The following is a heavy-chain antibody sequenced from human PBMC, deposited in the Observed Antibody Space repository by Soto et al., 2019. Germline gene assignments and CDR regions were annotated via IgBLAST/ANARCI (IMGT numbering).Heavy chain of an antibody. Sequence: AESLNICCKGSGYSFTSYGIVWVLQMPGKGLEWMGIIYPGDSDTRYSPSFQGQVTISADKSISTAYLQWSSLKASDTAMYYCARRYYDHYYYGMDVWGQGTTVTVSS. V-gene: IGHV5-51*01. CDR3: ARRYYDHYYYGMDV. J-gene: IGHJ6*01. D-gene: IGHD3-3*01. CDR1: GYSFTSYG. CDR2: IYPGDSDT.